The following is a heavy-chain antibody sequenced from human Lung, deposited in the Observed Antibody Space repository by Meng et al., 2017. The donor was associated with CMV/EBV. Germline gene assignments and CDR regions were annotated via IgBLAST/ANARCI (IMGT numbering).Heavy chain of an antibody. Sequence: SXXVSXKASGYIFTKYGVNWMRQAPGQGPEWMGWISAYNGDTMYAPKVQGRVTMTTDTSTSTAYMELRGLRSDDTAVYYCARDAGTIAVSGIGDYWGQGXLVTVSS. V-gene: IGHV1-18*01. CDR1: GYIFTKYG. CDR3: ARDAGTIAVSGIGDY. CDR2: ISAYNGDT. D-gene: IGHD6-19*01. J-gene: IGHJ4*02.